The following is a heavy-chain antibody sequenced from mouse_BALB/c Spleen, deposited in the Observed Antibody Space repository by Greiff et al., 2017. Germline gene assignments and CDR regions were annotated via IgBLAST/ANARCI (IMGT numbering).Heavy chain of an antibody. Sequence: EVHLVESGPSLVKPSQTLSLTCSVTGDSITSGYWNWIRKFPGNKLEYMGYISYSGSTYYNPSLKSRISITRDTSKNQYYLQLNSVTTEDTATYYCARYPRIYYDYDDYAMDYWGQGTSVTVSS. CDR3: ARYPRIYYDYDDYAMDY. CDR2: ISYSGST. V-gene: IGHV3-8*02. CDR1: GDSITSGY. J-gene: IGHJ4*01. D-gene: IGHD2-4*01.